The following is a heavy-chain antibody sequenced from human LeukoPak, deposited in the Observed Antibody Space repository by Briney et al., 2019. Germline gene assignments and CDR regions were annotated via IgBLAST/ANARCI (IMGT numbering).Heavy chain of an antibody. V-gene: IGHV1-69*02. D-gene: IGHD1-26*01. Sequence: GSSVKVSCKASGGTFSSYTISWVRQAPGQGLEWMGRIIPILGIANYAQKFQGRVTITADKSTSTVYMELSSLRSEDTAVYYCARGRNRGSYTLSYWGQGTLVTVSS. CDR1: GGTFSSYT. CDR3: ARGRNRGSYTLSY. J-gene: IGHJ4*02. CDR2: IIPILGIA.